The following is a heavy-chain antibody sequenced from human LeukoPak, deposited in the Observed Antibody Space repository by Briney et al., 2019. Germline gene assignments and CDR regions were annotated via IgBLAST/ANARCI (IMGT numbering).Heavy chain of an antibody. D-gene: IGHD3-9*01. V-gene: IGHV3-30*18. Sequence: GGSLRPSCAASGFTFSSYGMHWVRQAPGKGLEWVAVISYDGSNKYYADSVKGRFTISRDNSKNTLYLQMNSLRAEDTAVYYCAKGLVSILTGCEYWGQGTLVTVSS. J-gene: IGHJ4*02. CDR3: AKGLVSILTGCEY. CDR1: GFTFSSYG. CDR2: ISYDGSNK.